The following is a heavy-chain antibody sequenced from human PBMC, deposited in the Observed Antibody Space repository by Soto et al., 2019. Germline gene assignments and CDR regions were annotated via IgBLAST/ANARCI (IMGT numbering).Heavy chain of an antibody. J-gene: IGHJ6*02. D-gene: IGHD2-2*01. CDR2: INPNSGGT. Sequence: WASVKVSCKASGYTFTGYYMHWVRQAPGQGLEWMGWINPNSGGTNYAQKFQGWVTMTRDTSISTAYMELSRLRSDDTAVYYCARDRYIVVVPAATTYGMDVWGQGTTVTVSS. V-gene: IGHV1-2*04. CDR3: ARDRYIVVVPAATTYGMDV. CDR1: GYTFTGYY.